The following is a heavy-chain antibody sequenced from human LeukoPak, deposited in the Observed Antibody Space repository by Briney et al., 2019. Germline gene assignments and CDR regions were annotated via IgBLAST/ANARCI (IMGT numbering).Heavy chain of an antibody. J-gene: IGHJ4*02. V-gene: IGHV3-33*06. CDR2: IWDDGSYK. D-gene: IGHD2-15*01. CDR3: AKPTRGSGGSFLIDY. Sequence: HPGGSLRLSCAASGFSFSSYGMHWVRQAPGKGLEWVAVIWDDGSYKYYADSVKSRFTISRDNSKNTLYLQMNSLRAEDTAVYYCAKPTRGSGGSFLIDYWGQGTLVTVSS. CDR1: GFSFSSYG.